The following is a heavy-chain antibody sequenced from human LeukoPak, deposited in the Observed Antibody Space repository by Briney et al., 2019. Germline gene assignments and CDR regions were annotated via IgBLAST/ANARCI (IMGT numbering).Heavy chain of an antibody. V-gene: IGHV1-2*02. CDR2: INPNSGGT. CDR1: GYTFTGYY. J-gene: IGHJ4*02. Sequence: ASVKVSCKASGYTFTGYYMHWVRQAPGQGLEWMGRINPNSGGTNYAQKFQGRVTMTRDTSISTAYMELSRLRSDDTAVYYCARATMVRGVIIKIDYWGQGTLVTVSS. D-gene: IGHD3-10*01. CDR3: ARATMVRGVIIKIDY.